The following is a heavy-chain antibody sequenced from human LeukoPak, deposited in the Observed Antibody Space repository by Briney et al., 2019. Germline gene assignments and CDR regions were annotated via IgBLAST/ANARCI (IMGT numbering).Heavy chain of an antibody. D-gene: IGHD2-2*02. V-gene: IGHV3-21*01. CDR3: ARDLGYCSSTSCYNRWFDP. Sequence: KSGGSLRLXCAASGFTFSSYSINWVRQAPGKELEWVSSISSSGTYVYYADSVKGRFTISRDNAKNSLYLQMNSLRVEDTAVYYCARDLGYCSSTSCYNRWFDPWGQGTLVTVSS. CDR2: ISSSGTYV. CDR1: GFTFSSYS. J-gene: IGHJ5*02.